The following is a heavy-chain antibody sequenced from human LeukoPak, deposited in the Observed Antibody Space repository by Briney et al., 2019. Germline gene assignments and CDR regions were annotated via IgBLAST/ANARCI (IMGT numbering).Heavy chain of an antibody. CDR1: GGTFSSYA. CDR2: ISAYNGNT. Sequence: ASVTVSCKASGGTFSSYAISWVRQAPGQGLEWMGWISAYNGNTNYAQKLQGRVTMTTDTSTSTAYMELRSLRSDDTAVYYCARDPYYCSSTSCYYYYYGMDVWGQGTTVTVSS. D-gene: IGHD2-2*01. J-gene: IGHJ6*02. V-gene: IGHV1-18*01. CDR3: ARDPYYCSSTSCYYYYYGMDV.